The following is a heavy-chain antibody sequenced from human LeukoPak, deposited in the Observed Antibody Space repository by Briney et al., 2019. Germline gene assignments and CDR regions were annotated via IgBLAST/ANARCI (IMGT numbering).Heavy chain of an antibody. CDR2: ISETSDII. CDR3: ARDYSSSGTFLGYYYGMDV. J-gene: IGHJ6*02. V-gene: IGHV3-48*02. Sequence: GGSLRLSCAASGFTFSTYNMNWVRQAPGKGLEWLSYISETSDIIYYADSVKGRFTISRDNAKNSLYLQMNSLRDEDTAVYYCARDYSSSGTFLGYYYGMDVWGQGTTVTVSS. CDR1: GFTFSTYN. D-gene: IGHD2-2*01.